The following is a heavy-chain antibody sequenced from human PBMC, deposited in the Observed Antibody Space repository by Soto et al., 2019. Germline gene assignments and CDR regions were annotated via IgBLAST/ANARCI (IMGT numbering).Heavy chain of an antibody. CDR1: GGTFSSYA. D-gene: IGHD2-15*01. V-gene: IGHV1-69*13. CDR2: IIPIFGTA. CDR3: AEDQLGYCSGGSCYSGGIYYYYGMDV. J-gene: IGHJ6*02. Sequence: SVKVSCKAAGGTFSSYAISWVREAPGQGLEWRGGIIPIFGTANYAQKFQGRVTITADESTSTAYMELSSLRSEDTAVYYCAEDQLGYCSGGSCYSGGIYYYYGMDVWGQGTTVT.